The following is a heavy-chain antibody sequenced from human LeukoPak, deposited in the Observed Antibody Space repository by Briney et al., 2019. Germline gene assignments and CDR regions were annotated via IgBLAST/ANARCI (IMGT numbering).Heavy chain of an antibody. J-gene: IGHJ4*02. V-gene: IGHV4-39*01. Sequence: SETLSLTCTVSGGSLSSSSYYWGWIRQPPGKGLEWIGSIYYSGSTYYNPSLKSRVTIPVDTSKNQFSLKLSSVTAADTAVYYCARSTTYYYDSSGYYDYWGQGTLVTVSS. CDR3: ARSTTYYYDSSGYYDY. D-gene: IGHD3-22*01. CDR2: IYYSGST. CDR1: GGSLSSSSYY.